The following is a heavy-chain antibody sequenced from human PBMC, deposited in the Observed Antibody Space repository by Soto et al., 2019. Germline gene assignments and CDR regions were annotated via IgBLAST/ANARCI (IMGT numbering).Heavy chain of an antibody. CDR1: GGSISSSSYY. CDR3: ASFVVGAAAGVYYGMDV. D-gene: IGHD6-13*01. V-gene: IGHV4-39*01. Sequence: PSETLSLTCTVSGGSISSSSYYWGWIRQPPGKGLEWIGSICYSGSTYSSPYHESRVTVTVDMSKNPFFLKLSSVTAADTAVYYCASFVVGAAAGVYYGMDVWGQGTTVTVSS. CDR2: ICYSGST. J-gene: IGHJ6*02.